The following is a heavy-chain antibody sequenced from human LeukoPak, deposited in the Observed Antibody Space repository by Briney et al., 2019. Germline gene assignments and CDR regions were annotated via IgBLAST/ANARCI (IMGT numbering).Heavy chain of an antibody. Sequence: PGRSLRLSCAASGFTFSSYAIHWVRQAPGKGLEWVAVVSYDGNNKYYADIVKGRFTVSRDNSKSTLYLQMNSLRAEDTAVYYCARAPVYSAYDSVGPGDAFDIWGQGTMVTVSS. CDR1: GFTFSSYA. V-gene: IGHV3-30-3*01. CDR2: VSYDGNNK. CDR3: ARAPVYSAYDSVGPGDAFDI. J-gene: IGHJ3*02. D-gene: IGHD5-12*01.